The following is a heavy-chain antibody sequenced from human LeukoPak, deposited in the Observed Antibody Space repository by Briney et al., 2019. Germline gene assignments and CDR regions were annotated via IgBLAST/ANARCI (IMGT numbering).Heavy chain of an antibody. Sequence: GGSLRLSCAASGFTFSSYGMSWVRQAPGKGLEWVSAISGSGGSTYYADSVKGRFTISRDNSKNTLYLQMNSLRAEDTAVYYCAKVLWFGELILSGAFDIWGQGTMVTVSS. D-gene: IGHD3-10*01. CDR3: AKVLWFGELILSGAFDI. CDR1: GFTFSSYG. CDR2: ISGSGGST. J-gene: IGHJ3*02. V-gene: IGHV3-23*01.